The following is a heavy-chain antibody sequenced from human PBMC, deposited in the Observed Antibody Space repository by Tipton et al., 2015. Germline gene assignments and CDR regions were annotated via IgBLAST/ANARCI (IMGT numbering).Heavy chain of an antibody. Sequence: SLRLSCAASGFTFSSYSMNWVRQAPGKGLEWVSSINDRSYYIYYADSVKGRFTIYRDNAKNSLYLQMNGLRAEDTAVYYCARFPYCTNGVCYDDWGQGTLVTVSS. CDR3: ARFPYCTNGVCYDD. CDR2: INDRSYYI. D-gene: IGHD2-8*01. CDR1: GFTFSSYS. J-gene: IGHJ4*02. V-gene: IGHV3-21*01.